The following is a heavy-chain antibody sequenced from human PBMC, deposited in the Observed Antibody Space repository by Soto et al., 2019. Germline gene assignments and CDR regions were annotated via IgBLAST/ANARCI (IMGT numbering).Heavy chain of an antibody. CDR2: ISGSGGST. D-gene: IGHD2-15*01. CDR3: AREGGGVYCSGGSCYGRYFDF. CDR1: GFTFSSYA. Sequence: GGSLRLSCAASGFTFSSYAMSWVRQAPGKGLEWVSAISGSGGSTYYADSVKGRFTISRDNSKNTLYVQMKSLRAEDTAVYYCAREGGGVYCSGGSCYGRYFDFWGQGTRVTVSS. J-gene: IGHJ4*02. V-gene: IGHV3-23*01.